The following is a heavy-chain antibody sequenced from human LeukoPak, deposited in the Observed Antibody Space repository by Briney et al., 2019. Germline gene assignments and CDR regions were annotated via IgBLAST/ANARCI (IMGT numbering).Heavy chain of an antibody. CDR1: GYTFTSYD. D-gene: IGHD3-3*01. Sequence: ASVKVSCKASGYTFTSYDINWVRQATGQGLGWMGWMNPNSGNTGYAQKFQGRVTITRNTSISTAYMELSSLRSEDTAVYYCARMSYYDFWSGYPFDYWGQGTLVTVSS. CDR3: ARMSYYDFWSGYPFDY. CDR2: MNPNSGNT. J-gene: IGHJ4*02. V-gene: IGHV1-8*03.